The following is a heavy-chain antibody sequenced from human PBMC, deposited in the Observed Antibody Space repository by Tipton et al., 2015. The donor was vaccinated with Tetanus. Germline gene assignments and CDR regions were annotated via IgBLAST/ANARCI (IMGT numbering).Heavy chain of an antibody. CDR3: VRPINHGFDM. CDR1: GGSISSFY. V-gene: IGHV4-59*08. D-gene: IGHD1-14*01. J-gene: IGHJ3*02. Sequence: LRLSCTVSGGSISSFYWSWIRQSPGRGLEWIGYIYYTGNTNYNPSLKSRVTISADTTKKQFSLNLRSVTAADTAVYYCVRPINHGFDMWGQGTMVIVS. CDR2: IYYTGNT.